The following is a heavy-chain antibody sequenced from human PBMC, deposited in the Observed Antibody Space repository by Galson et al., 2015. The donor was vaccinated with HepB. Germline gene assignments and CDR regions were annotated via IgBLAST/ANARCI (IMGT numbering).Heavy chain of an antibody. Sequence: SLRLSCAASGFTFSSYWMSWVRQAPGKGLEWVANIKQDGSEKYYVDSVKGRFTISRDNAKNSLYLQMNSLRAEDTAVYYCARGYYYDSSPFDYWGQGTLVTVSS. CDR3: ARGYYYDSSPFDY. V-gene: IGHV3-7*03. D-gene: IGHD3-22*01. J-gene: IGHJ4*02. CDR1: GFTFSSYW. CDR2: IKQDGSEK.